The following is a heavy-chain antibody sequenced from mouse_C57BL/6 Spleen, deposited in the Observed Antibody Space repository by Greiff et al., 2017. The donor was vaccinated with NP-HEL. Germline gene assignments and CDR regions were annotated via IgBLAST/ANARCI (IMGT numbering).Heavy chain of an antibody. V-gene: IGHV1-80*01. CDR2: IYPGDGDT. CDR1: GYAFSSSW. Sequence: QVQLQQSGAELVKPGASVKISCKASGYAFSSSWMNWVKQRPGKGLEWIGQIYPGDGDTNYNGKFKGKATLTADKSSSTAYMQLSSLTSEDSAVYFCARGGHEGFAYWGQGTLVTVSA. CDR3: ARGGHEGFAY. J-gene: IGHJ3*01.